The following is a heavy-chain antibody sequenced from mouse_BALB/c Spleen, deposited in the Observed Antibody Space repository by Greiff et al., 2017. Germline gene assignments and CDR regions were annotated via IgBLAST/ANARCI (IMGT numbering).Heavy chain of an antibody. V-gene: IGHV5-6-5*01. Sequence: EVMLVESGGGLVKPGGSLKLSCAASGFTFSSYAMSWVRQTPEKRLEWVASISSGGSTYYPDSVKGRFTISRDNARNILYLQMSSLRSEDTAMYYCARGNDYRSFAYWGQGTLVTVSA. CDR3: ARGNDYRSFAY. CDR2: ISSGGST. D-gene: IGHD2-4*01. J-gene: IGHJ3*01. CDR1: GFTFSSYA.